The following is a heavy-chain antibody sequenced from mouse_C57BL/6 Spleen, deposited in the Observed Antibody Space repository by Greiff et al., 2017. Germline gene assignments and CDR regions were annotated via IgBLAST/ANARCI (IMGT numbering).Heavy chain of an antibody. Sequence: VKLQESGPELVKPGASVKISCKASGYSFTSYYIHWVKQRPGQGLEWIGWIYPGRGNTKYNEKFKGKATLTADTSSSTAYMQLSSLTSEDSAVDYCARSDDYDGGFAYWGQGTLLTVSA. J-gene: IGHJ3*01. CDR2: IYPGRGNT. CDR3: ARSDDYDGGFAY. CDR1: GYSFTSYY. D-gene: IGHD2-4*01. V-gene: IGHV1-66*01.